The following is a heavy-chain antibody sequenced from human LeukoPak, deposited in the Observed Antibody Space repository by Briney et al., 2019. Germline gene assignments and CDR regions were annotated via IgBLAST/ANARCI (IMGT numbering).Heavy chain of an antibody. Sequence: GGSLRLSCAASGFIFTKYAMHWVRQTPGRGLEWVAAIWNDGTDENYADSVKGRFTISSDNSKNTLYLQMNSLRAEDTAVYYCAFEIGRSQGAFDIWGQGTMITVSS. CDR3: AFEIGRSQGAFDI. V-gene: IGHV3-33*01. CDR2: IWNDGTDE. CDR1: GFIFTKYA. D-gene: IGHD1-26*01. J-gene: IGHJ3*02.